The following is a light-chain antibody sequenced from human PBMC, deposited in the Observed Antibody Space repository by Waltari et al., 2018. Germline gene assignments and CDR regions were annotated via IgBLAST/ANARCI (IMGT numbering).Light chain of an antibody. CDR2: EVS. V-gene: IGKV2-40*01. CDR3: MQGIEYPFT. J-gene: IGKJ3*01. Sequence: DIVMTQTPLSLPVTTGEPDSISCRSSQSLLDSEDGNTYLEWYLQKPCQTHQPLIYEVSNRDSGVPDRFSGSGSDTDFTLKISRVEAEDVGVYYCMQGIEYPFTFGPGTKLDIK. CDR1: QSLLDSEDGNTY.